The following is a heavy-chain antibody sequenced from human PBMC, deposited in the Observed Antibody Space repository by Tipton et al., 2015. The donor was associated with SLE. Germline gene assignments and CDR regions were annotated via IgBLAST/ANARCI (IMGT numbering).Heavy chain of an antibody. Sequence: TLSLTCTVSGDSISSGRNYWSWIRQPAGGGLEWIGRIYTNENTNYNPSLKSRVTMSVDTSKNHFSLKLISVTAADTAVYYCAREFLNPVTTVHYYFDLWGRGTLVTVSS. J-gene: IGHJ2*01. CDR2: IYTNENT. D-gene: IGHD4-11*01. V-gene: IGHV4-61*02. CDR1: GDSISSGRNY. CDR3: AREFLNPVTTVHYYFDL.